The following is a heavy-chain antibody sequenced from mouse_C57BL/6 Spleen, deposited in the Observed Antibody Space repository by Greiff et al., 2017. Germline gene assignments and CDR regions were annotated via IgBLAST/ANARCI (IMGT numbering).Heavy chain of an antibody. J-gene: IGHJ4*01. D-gene: IGHD3-2*02. CDR3: ARHGEDSSGFYYAMDY. CDR1: GFTFSSYG. CDR2: ISSGGSYT. Sequence: DVKLVESGGDLVKPGGSLKLSCAASGFTFSSYGMSWVRQTPDKRLEWVATISSGGSYTYYPDSVKGRFTISRDNAKNTLYLQMSSLKSEDTAMYYCARHGEDSSGFYYAMDYWGQGTSVTVSS. V-gene: IGHV5-6*02.